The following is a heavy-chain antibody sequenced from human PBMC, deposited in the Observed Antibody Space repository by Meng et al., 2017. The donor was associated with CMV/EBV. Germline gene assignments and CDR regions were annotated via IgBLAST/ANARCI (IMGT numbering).Heavy chain of an antibody. J-gene: IGHJ4*02. CDR2: INWSSSSM. D-gene: IGHD3-3*01. V-gene: IGHV3-9*03. CDR3: AKDRGVFWSGYFDS. Sequence: SLKISCSASGFTFDNYAMHWVRQVPGKGLEWVAGINWSSSSMGYADSVSGRFTISRDNAKKSLYLQMNSLRVEDMALYFCAKDRGVFWSGYFDSWGQGTRVTVSS. CDR1: GFTFDNYA.